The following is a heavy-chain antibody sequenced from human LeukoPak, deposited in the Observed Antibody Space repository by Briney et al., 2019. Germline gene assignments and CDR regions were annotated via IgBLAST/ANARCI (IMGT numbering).Heavy chain of an antibody. D-gene: IGHD1-26*01. CDR2: IYYTGST. Sequence: SSETLSLTCTVSGGSISTYYWSWIRQPPGKGLEWIGYIYYTGSTSYNPSLKSRVTMSLDASKNQFSLELNSVTPADTAVYYCARGGNYWPQWWFDPWGRGTLVSVSS. J-gene: IGHJ5*02. CDR1: GGSISTYY. V-gene: IGHV4-59*01. CDR3: ARGGNYWPQWWFDP.